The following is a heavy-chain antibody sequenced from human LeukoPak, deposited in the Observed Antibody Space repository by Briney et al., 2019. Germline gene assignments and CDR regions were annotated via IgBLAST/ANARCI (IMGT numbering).Heavy chain of an antibody. CDR2: IYTSGST. V-gene: IGHV4-4*07. CDR1: GGSISSCY. J-gene: IGHJ5*02. D-gene: IGHD1-26*01. Sequence: SETLSLTCTVSGGSISSCYWSWIRQPAGEGLEGSGRIYTSGSTNYNPSLKSRVTMSVDTSKNQFSLKLSSVTAADTAVYYCARLVGATSTGDNWFDPWGQGTLVTVSS. CDR3: ARLVGATSTGDNWFDP.